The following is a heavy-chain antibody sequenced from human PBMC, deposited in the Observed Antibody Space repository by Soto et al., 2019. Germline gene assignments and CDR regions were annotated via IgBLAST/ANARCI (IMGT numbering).Heavy chain of an antibody. J-gene: IGHJ5*02. D-gene: IGHD3-10*01. CDR2: IIPIFGTA. Sequence: SVQVSCTASGGTFSSYAISWVRQAPGQGLEWMGGIIPIFGTANYAQKFQGRVTITADESTSTAYMELSSLRSEDTAVYYCARGGPRGRGTAATFYRLYPWAKRTRVTVSS. V-gene: IGHV1-69*01. CDR3: ARGGPRGRGTAATFYRLYP. CDR1: GGTFSSYA.